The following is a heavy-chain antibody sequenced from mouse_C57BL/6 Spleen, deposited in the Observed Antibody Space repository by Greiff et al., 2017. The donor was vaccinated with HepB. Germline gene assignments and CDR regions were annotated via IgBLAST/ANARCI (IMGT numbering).Heavy chain of an antibody. CDR2: IYPGSGNT. CDR3: ARLYYGSSYGFAY. CDR1: GYTFTDYY. V-gene: IGHV1-76*01. J-gene: IGHJ3*01. D-gene: IGHD1-1*01. Sequence: VQLQQSGAELVRPGASVKLSCKASGYTFTDYYINWVKQRPGQGLEWIARIYPGSGNTYYNEKFKGKATLTAEKSSSTAYMQLSSLTSEDSAVYFCARLYYGSSYGFAYWGQGTLVTVSA.